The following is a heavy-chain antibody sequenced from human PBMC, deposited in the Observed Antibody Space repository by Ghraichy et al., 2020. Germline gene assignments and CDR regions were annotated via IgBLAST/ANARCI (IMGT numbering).Heavy chain of an antibody. V-gene: IGHV1-69*02. Sequence: SVKVSCKASGGTFSSYTISWVRQAPGQGLEWMGRIIPILGIANYARKFQGRVTITADKSTSTAYMELSSLRSEDTAVYYCARGPPNYDILTGTATNWFDPWGQGTLVTVSS. J-gene: IGHJ5*02. D-gene: IGHD3-9*01. CDR3: ARGPPNYDILTGTATNWFDP. CDR2: IIPILGIA. CDR1: GGTFSSYT.